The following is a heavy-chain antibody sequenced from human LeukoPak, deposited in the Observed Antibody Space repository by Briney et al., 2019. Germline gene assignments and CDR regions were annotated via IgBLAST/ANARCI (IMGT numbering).Heavy chain of an antibody. CDR3: ARDYGDFRFDY. Sequence: ASVKVSCKASGGTFSSYAISWVRQAPGQGLEWMGRIIPIFGTANYAQQFQARDTNTKDESTCTTYQDLSSLRSEDTAVYYCARDYGDFRFDYWGQGTLVTVSS. CDR2: IIPIFGTA. J-gene: IGHJ4*02. D-gene: IGHD4-17*01. CDR1: GGTFSSYA. V-gene: IGHV1-69*05.